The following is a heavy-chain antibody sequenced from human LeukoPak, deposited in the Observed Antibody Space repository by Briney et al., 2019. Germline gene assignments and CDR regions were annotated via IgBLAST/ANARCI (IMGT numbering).Heavy chain of an antibody. CDR3: ATALMTPNAFDI. CDR1: GYTLTELS. V-gene: IGHV1-24*01. CDR2: FDPEDGET. J-gene: IGHJ3*02. D-gene: IGHD2-15*01. Sequence: GASVKVSCKVSGYTLTELSMHWVRQAPGKGLELMGGFDPEDGETIYAQKFQGRVTMTEDTSTDTAYMELSSLRSEDTAVYYCATALMTPNAFDIWGQGTMVTVSS.